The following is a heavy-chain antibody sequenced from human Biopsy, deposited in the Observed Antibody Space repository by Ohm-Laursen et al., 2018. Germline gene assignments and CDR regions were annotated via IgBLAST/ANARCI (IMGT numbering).Heavy chain of an antibody. J-gene: IGHJ6*02. CDR1: GFTFNVYS. Sequence: GSLRLSCAASGFTFNVYSIVWVRQAPGKGLEWVSSITSRTSSTYYADSVKGRVTISRDNANNSVSLQMNNLRVDGTAVYYCARWYGDLFYYYNGMDVWAKGPRSPSP. CDR3: ARWYGDLFYYYNGMDV. V-gene: IGHV3-21*01. CDR2: ITSRTSST. D-gene: IGHD3-10*01.